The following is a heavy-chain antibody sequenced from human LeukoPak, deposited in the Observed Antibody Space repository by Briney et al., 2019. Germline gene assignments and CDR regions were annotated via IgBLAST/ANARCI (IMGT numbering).Heavy chain of an antibody. V-gene: IGHV6-1*01. J-gene: IGHJ4*02. D-gene: IGHD1-26*01. CDR1: GDSVSSNSAA. Sequence: SQTLSLTCALSGDSVSSNSAAWNWLRQSPSRGLEWLGRTYYRSKLYNDYAVAVKSRITINPDTSKNQFSLQLNSVTPEDTAVYYCARDLGELLGPHYFDYWGQGTLVTVSS. CDR2: TYYRSKLYN. CDR3: ARDLGELLGPHYFDY.